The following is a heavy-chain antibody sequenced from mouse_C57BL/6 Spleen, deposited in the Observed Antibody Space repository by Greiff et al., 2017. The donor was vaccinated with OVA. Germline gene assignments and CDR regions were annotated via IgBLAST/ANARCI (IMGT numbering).Heavy chain of an antibody. D-gene: IGHD2-2*01. CDR1: GYTFTSYW. J-gene: IGHJ2*01. V-gene: IGHV1-52*01. CDR2: IDPSDSET. Sequence: QVQLKQPGAELVRPGSSVKLSCKASGYTFTSYWMHWVKQRPIQGLEWIGNIDPSDSETHYNQKFKDKATLTVDKSSSTAYMQLSSLTSEDSAVYYCARSFYGYDEEGHYCDYWGQGTTLTVSS. CDR3: ARSFYGYDEEGHYCDY.